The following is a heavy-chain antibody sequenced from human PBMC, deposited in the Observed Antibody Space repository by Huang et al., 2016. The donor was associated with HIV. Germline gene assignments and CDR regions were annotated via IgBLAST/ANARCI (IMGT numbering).Heavy chain of an antibody. V-gene: IGHV3-9*01. J-gene: IGHJ6*02. CDR2: IKWNRGNK. Sequence: EVQLVESGGGWVQPGRSLRLSCVVSGFTFDDYAMHVVRQAPGKGPGWVSGIKWNRGNKGYADSVRGRFTISRDNAKNSLYLQMNRLRAEDTALYYCGKDNGRDYYYGMDAWGRGTTVIVSS. CDR3: GKDNGRDYYYGMDA. CDR1: GFTFDDYA.